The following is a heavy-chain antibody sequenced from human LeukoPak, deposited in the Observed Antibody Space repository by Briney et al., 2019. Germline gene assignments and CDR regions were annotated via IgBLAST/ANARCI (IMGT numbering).Heavy chain of an antibody. CDR3: ARGWGFYEGETGGGDPVEDAFDI. CDR2: INVGNGNT. V-gene: IGHV1-3*03. D-gene: IGHD3-16*01. CDR1: GYTFTSYA. Sequence: ASVKVSCKASGYTFTSYAMHWVRQAPGQRLEWMGWINVGNGNTKYSQEFQGRLTITRDTSTSTAYMELSSLRSEDMVEYYCARGWGFYEGETGGGDPVEDAFDIWGQGTKVTVSS. J-gene: IGHJ3*02.